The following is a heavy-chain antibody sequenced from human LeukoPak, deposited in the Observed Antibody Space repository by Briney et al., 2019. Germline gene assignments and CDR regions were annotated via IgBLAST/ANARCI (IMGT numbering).Heavy chain of an antibody. J-gene: IGHJ6*04. CDR2: FDPEDGET. V-gene: IGHV1-24*01. D-gene: IGHD5-18*01. Sequence: ASVKVSCKVSGYTLTELSMHWVRQAPGKGLEWMGGFDPEDGETIYAQKFRGRVTMTEDTSTDTAYMELSSLRSEDTAVYYCATYHPDTAMLAGMDVWGKGTTVTVSS. CDR1: GYTLTELS. CDR3: ATYHPDTAMLAGMDV.